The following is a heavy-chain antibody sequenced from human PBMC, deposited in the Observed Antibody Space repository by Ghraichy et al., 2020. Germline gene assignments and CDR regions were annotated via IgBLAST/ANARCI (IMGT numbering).Heavy chain of an antibody. D-gene: IGHD3-16*01. CDR3: AKRPGARGGSFDY. V-gene: IGHV3-23*01. Sequence: GESLNISCAASGITFNNYAMTWVRQAPGKGLEWVSSISNSGDTTAYTDFVKGRFTISRDNSKSTLYLQMNNLRAEDTAVYYCAKRPGARGGSFDYWGQGTMVTVSS. CDR2: ISNSGDTT. CDR1: GITFNNYA. J-gene: IGHJ4*02.